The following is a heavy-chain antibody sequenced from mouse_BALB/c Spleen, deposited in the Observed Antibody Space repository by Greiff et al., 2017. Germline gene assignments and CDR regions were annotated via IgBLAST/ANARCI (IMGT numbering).Heavy chain of an antibody. D-gene: IGHD4-1*01. V-gene: IGHV5-17*02. CDR2: ISSGSSTI. Sequence: EVKLVESGGGLVQPGGSRKLSCAASGFTFSSFGMHWVRQAPEKGLEWVAYISSGSSTIYYADTVKGRFTISRDNPKNTLFLQMTSLRSEDTAMYYCARDNWDDWGQGTTLTVSS. J-gene: IGHJ2*01. CDR1: GFTFSSFG. CDR3: ARDNWDD.